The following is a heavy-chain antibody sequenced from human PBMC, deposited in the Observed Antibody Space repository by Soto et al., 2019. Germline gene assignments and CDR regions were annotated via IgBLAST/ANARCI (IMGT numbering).Heavy chain of an antibody. CDR1: GFTFSSYS. Sequence: HPGGSLRLSCAASGFTFSSYSMNWVRQAPGKGLEWVSYISSGSSTIYYADSVKGRFTISRDNAQNSLYLQMNSLRAEDTAVYYCAKTYSSGRGAFDVWGQGTMVTVSS. CDR3: AKTYSSGRGAFDV. CDR2: ISSGSSTI. V-gene: IGHV3-48*01. J-gene: IGHJ3*01. D-gene: IGHD6-19*01.